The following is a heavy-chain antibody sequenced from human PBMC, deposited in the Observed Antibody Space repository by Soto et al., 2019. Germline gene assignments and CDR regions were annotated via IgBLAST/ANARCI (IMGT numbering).Heavy chain of an antibody. Sequence: GGSLILSCAASGFTFTRYSMNWVRQPQGKGLEWVSSISSTTNYIYYGDSMKGRFTISRDNAKNSLYLEMNSLRAEDTAVYYCARESEDLSSKFDYWGQGDLVTVSS. J-gene: IGHJ4*02. CDR3: ARESEDLSSKFDY. D-gene: IGHD6-6*01. CDR1: GFTFTRYS. V-gene: IGHV3-21*06. CDR2: ISSTTNYI.